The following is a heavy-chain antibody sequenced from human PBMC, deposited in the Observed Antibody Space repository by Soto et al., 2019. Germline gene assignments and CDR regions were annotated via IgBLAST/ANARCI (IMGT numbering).Heavy chain of an antibody. CDR1: GFTFSSYA. CDR2: ISGSGGST. J-gene: IGHJ4*02. Sequence: EVQLLESGGGLVQPGGSLRLSCAASGFTFSSYAMSWVRQAPGKGLEWVSAISGSGGSTYYADSVKGRFTISRDNSKNTLYLQMNSLRAEDTAVYYCAKDRVYCSGGSCYPEYYFDYWGQGTLVTVS. V-gene: IGHV3-23*01. CDR3: AKDRVYCSGGSCYPEYYFDY. D-gene: IGHD2-15*01.